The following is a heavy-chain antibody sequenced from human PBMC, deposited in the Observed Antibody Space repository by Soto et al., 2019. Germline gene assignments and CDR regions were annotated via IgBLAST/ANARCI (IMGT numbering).Heavy chain of an antibody. Sequence: QVQLQESGPGLVKPSETLSLTCTVSGGSISSYYWSWIRQPPGKGLEWIGYIYYSGSTNYNPSLKSRVTISVDPSKNQFSLKLSSVTAADTAVYYCARGAAINWYFDLWGRGTLVTVSS. CDR1: GGSISSYY. V-gene: IGHV4-59*01. CDR2: IYYSGST. CDR3: ARGAAINWYFDL. D-gene: IGHD2-2*02. J-gene: IGHJ2*01.